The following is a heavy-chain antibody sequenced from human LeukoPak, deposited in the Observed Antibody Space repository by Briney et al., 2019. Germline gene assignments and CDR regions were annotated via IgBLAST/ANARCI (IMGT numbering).Heavy chain of an antibody. CDR2: ISGSGGST. CDR1: GFTFSSYA. D-gene: IGHD7-27*01. V-gene: IGHV3-23*01. J-gene: IGHJ4*02. Sequence: GGSLRLSCAASGFTFSSYAMSWVRQAPGKGLEWVSAISGSGGSTYYADSVKGRFTISRDNSKNTLYLQMNSLRAEDTAVYYCAKDLETLGPLTGDLDYWGQGTLVTVSS. CDR3: AKDLETLGPLTGDLDY.